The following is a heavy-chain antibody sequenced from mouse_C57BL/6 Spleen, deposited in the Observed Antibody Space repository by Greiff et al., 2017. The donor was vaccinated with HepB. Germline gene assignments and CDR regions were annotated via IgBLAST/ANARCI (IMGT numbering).Heavy chain of an antibody. Sequence: QVQLQQSGAELVRPGASVTLSCKASGYTFTDYEMHWVKQTPVHGLEWIGAIDPETGGTAYNQKFKGKAILTADKSSSTAYMELRSLTSEDSAVYYCTRWDGYYRGYWYFDVWGTGTTVTVSS. CDR1: GYTFTDYE. D-gene: IGHD2-3*01. V-gene: IGHV1-15*01. CDR3: TRWDGYYRGYWYFDV. J-gene: IGHJ1*03. CDR2: IDPETGGT.